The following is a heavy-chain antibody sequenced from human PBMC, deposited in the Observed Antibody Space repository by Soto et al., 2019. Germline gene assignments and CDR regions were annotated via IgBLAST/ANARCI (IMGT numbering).Heavy chain of an antibody. J-gene: IGHJ4*02. CDR1: GDSITTDGYS. CDR3: AREPWERNFDX. Sequence: PSETLSLTCNVSGDSITTDGYSWSWIRQPPGKGLEWVGYIYHTGTAYYDPSLKSRVTLSVDRSKNQFSLSLSSITAADTAVYYCAREPWERNFDXWGQGTLVTVSX. CDR2: IYHTGTA. V-gene: IGHV4-30-2*01. D-gene: IGHD1-26*01.